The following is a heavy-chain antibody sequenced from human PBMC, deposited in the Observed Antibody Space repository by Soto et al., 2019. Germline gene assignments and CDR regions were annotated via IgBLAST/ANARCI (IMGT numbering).Heavy chain of an antibody. CDR2: IYYSGST. CDR3: AMTREEIAARPYYYYYMDV. D-gene: IGHD6-6*01. J-gene: IGHJ6*03. Sequence: SETLSLTCTVSGGSISSGGYYWSWICQHPGKGLEWIGYIYYSGSTYYNPSLKSRVTISVDTSKNQFSLKLSSVTAADTAVYYCAMTREEIAARPYYYYYMDVWGKGTTVTVSS. CDR1: GGSISSGGYY. V-gene: IGHV4-31*02.